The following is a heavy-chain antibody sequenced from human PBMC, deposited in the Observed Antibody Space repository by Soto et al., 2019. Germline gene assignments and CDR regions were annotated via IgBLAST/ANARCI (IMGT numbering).Heavy chain of an antibody. J-gene: IGHJ6*02. CDR2: IYSGGST. D-gene: IGHD2-2*01. CDR3: ARFVRSCSATTCSTRADV. V-gene: IGHV4-61*01. CDR1: GGFVNSDTHS. Sequence: ETLSLTCTVSGGFVNSDTHSWSWIRQTPGKRLEWIGFIYSGGSTKNPSLRSRVTMSVDTSKNQFSLKLRSVIVADTAVYHCARFVRSCSATTCSTRADVWGQGITVTVSS.